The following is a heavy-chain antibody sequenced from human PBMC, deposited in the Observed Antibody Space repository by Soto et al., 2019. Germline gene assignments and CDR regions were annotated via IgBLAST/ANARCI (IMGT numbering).Heavy chain of an antibody. J-gene: IGHJ4*02. CDR1: GYTFTGYY. CDR3: ARAQNIVGATTPVGY. V-gene: IGHV1-2*02. Sequence: GASVKVSCKASGYTFTGYYMHWVRQAPGQGLEWMGWINPNSGGTNYAQKFQGRVTMTRDTSISTAYMELSRLRSDDTAVYYCARAQNIVGATTPVGYWGQGTLVTVSS. D-gene: IGHD1-26*01. CDR2: INPNSGGT.